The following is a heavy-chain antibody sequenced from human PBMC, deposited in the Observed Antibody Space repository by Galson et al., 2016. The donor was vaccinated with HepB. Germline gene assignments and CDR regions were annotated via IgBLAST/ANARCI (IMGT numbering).Heavy chain of an antibody. V-gene: IGHV3-48*01. CDR3: ACNRRGVFLLDC. D-gene: IGHD3-10*01. J-gene: IGHJ4*02. Sequence: SLRLSCAVSRVTFSSLSMNWVRQAPGKGLEWVSYLPSENNIKHYADSVRGRFTISRDNAKNSLYLQMNSLRVEDTAVYYCACNRRGVFLLDCWGQGTLVTVSS. CDR2: LPSENNIK. CDR1: RVTFSSLS.